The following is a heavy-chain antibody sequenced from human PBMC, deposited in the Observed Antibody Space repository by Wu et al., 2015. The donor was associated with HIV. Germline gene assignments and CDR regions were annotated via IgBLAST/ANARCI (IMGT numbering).Heavy chain of an antibody. J-gene: IGHJ6*02. CDR2: IIPIFGTA. Sequence: QVQLVQSGAEVKKPGSSVKVSCKASGGTFSSYAISWVRQAPGQGLEWMGGIIPIFGTANYAQKFQGRVTITTDESTSTAYMELSSLRSEDTAVYYCARVYGSGSYYNVYYYGMDVWGQGTTVTVSS. CDR3: ARVYGSGSYYNVYYYGMDV. D-gene: IGHD3-10*01. V-gene: IGHV1-69*05. CDR1: GGTFSSYA.